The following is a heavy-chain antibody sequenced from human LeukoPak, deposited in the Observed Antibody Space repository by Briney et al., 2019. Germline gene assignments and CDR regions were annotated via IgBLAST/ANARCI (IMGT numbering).Heavy chain of an antibody. CDR1: RGSISASIRSYY. CDR3: ARVPLGYSGAYYFDY. J-gene: IGHJ4*02. Sequence: SETLSLTCTVSRGSISASIRSYYWSWLRQPPGKGLEWIGYISSSGSTNDHPSLRSRVTISVDTSKNQFFLNLSSVSAADTAVYYCARVPLGYSGAYYFDYWGPGTLVTVSP. D-gene: IGHD5-12*01. V-gene: IGHV4-4*09. CDR2: ISSSGST.